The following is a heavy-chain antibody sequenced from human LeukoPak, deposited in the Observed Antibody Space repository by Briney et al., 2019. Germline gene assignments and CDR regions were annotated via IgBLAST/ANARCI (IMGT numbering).Heavy chain of an antibody. J-gene: IGHJ4*02. Sequence: GGSLRLSCAASGFTFSSYAMSWVRQAPGKGLEWVSAISGSGGSTYYADSVKGRFTMSRDNSKNTLYLQVKSLRAEDTAVYYCAKGGFTANFDYWGQGTLVTVSS. D-gene: IGHD5-18*01. V-gene: IGHV3-23*01. CDR3: AKGGFTANFDY. CDR1: GFTFSSYA. CDR2: ISGSGGST.